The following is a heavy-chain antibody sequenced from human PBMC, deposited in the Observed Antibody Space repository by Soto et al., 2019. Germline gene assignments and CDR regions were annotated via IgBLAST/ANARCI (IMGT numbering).Heavy chain of an antibody. Sequence: SETVSLTCAVYGGSFSGYYWSWIRQPPGKGLEWIGEINHSGSTNYNPSLKSRVTISVDTSKNQFSLKLSSVTAADTAVYYCARGPGLLRVVPAAWRYNWFDPWGQGTLVTVSS. CDR1: GGSFSGYY. CDR2: INHSGST. D-gene: IGHD2-2*01. V-gene: IGHV4-34*01. J-gene: IGHJ5*02. CDR3: ARGPGLLRVVPAAWRYNWFDP.